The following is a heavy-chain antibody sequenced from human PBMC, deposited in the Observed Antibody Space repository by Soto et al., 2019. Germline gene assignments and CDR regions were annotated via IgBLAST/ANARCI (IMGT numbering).Heavy chain of an antibody. CDR2: ISGSGGKT. V-gene: IGHV3-23*01. J-gene: IGHJ6*02. D-gene: IGHD4-17*01. Sequence: GGSLRLSCAASGFSFSTYPMVWVRQAPGKRLEAVSSISGSGGKTYYKDSVKGRFTISRDNSKNTVDLQMNSLRPEDTAVYYCAKILSTVTTCYYGMDVWGQGTTVTVSS. CDR3: AKILSTVTTCYYGMDV. CDR1: GFSFSTYP.